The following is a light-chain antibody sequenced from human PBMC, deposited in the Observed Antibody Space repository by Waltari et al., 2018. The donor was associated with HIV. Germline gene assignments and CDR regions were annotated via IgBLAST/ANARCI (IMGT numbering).Light chain of an antibody. CDR2: GKS. J-gene: IGLJ3*02. CDR1: SSNIGAGYD. Sequence: QSVLTQPPSVSGAPGQRVTISCTGSSSNIGAGYDVHWYQQLPGTAPKLLLYGKSNRPSGVPDRFSGSKSGTSASLAITGLQPDDETDYYCQSYDSSLSNWVFGGGTKLTVL. V-gene: IGLV1-40*01. CDR3: QSYDSSLSNWV.